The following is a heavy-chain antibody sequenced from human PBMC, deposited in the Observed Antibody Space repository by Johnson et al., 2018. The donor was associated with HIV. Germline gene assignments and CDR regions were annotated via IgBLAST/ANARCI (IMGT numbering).Heavy chain of an antibody. CDR3: ARDLGLPENAFDL. CDR2: ISSYGNRK. V-gene: IGHV3-30-3*01. J-gene: IGHJ3*01. CDR1: GFTFSYSA. Sequence: VQLVESGGGMVQPGRSLRLSCAASGFTFSYSAFHWVRQPPGEGLEWVALISSYGNRKYYADSLKGRFTISRDNSKNTLYLQMNSLRGGDTAVYYCARDLGLPENAFDLWGRGTMVTVSS. D-gene: IGHD4-11*01.